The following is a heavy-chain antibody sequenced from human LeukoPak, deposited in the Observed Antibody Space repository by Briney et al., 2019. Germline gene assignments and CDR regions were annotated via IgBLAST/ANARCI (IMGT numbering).Heavy chain of an antibody. Sequence: SETLSLTCTVSGYSISSGYYWGWIRQPPGKGREGIGSIYHSGSTYYNPSLKSRVTISVDTSKNQFSLKLSSVTAADTAVYYCARVGYGDYVSYHYYYMDVWGKGTTVTVSS. D-gene: IGHD4-17*01. CDR3: ARVGYGDYVSYHYYYMDV. CDR2: IYHSGST. J-gene: IGHJ6*03. CDR1: GYSISSGYY. V-gene: IGHV4-38-2*02.